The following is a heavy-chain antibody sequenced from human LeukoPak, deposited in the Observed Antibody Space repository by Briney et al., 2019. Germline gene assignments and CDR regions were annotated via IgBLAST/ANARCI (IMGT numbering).Heavy chain of an antibody. CDR1: GFTFSSYS. V-gene: IGHV3-48*01. J-gene: IGHJ6*02. CDR3: VRGVIVGDV. CDR2: ISSSSSTI. D-gene: IGHD1-26*01. Sequence: GGSLRLSCAASGFTFSSYSMTWVRQAPGKGLEWVSYISSSSSTIYYADSVKGRFTISRDNAKDSLYLQMNSLRAEDTAVYYCVRGVIVGDVWGQGTTVTVSS.